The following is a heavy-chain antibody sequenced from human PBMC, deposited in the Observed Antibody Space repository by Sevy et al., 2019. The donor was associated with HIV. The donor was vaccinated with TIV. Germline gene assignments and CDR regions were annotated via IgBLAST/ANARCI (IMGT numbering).Heavy chain of an antibody. CDR1: GLTFSNSI. V-gene: IGHV3-30*04. Sequence: GGSLRLSCAASGLTFSNSIIHWVRRAPGKGLEWVSGMSFDGSKYYADSVKGRFTISRYDSRSTVYLQMSSLRTDDTTVYYCTTEFTTSGRAEPFDNWGQGTLVTVSS. J-gene: IGHJ4*02. CDR3: TTEFTTSGRAEPFDN. CDR2: MSFDGSK. D-gene: IGHD5-12*01.